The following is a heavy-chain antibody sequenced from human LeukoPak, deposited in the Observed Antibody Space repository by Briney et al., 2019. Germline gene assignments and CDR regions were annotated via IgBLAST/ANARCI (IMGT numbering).Heavy chain of an antibody. Sequence: SETLSLTCTVSGGSISSYYWSWIRQPAGKGLEWIGRIYTSGSTNYNPSLKSRVTISVDTSKNQFSLKLSSVTAADTAVYYCARVDIVVVPAAIMGYYYYMDVWGKGTTVTVSS. CDR3: ARVDIVVVPAAIMGYYYYMDV. V-gene: IGHV4-4*07. CDR2: IYTSGST. CDR1: GGSISSYY. D-gene: IGHD2-2*01. J-gene: IGHJ6*03.